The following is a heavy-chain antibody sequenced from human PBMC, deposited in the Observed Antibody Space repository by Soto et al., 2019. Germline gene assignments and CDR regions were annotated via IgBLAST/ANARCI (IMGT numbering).Heavy chain of an antibody. CDR2: MNPNSGNT. Sequence: GASVKVSCKASGYTFTSYDITWVRQATGQGLEWMGWMNPNSGNTGYAQKFQGRVTMTRNTSISTAYMELSSLRSEDTAVYYCVRVIYYDSSGYYYPYGMDVWGQGATVTVSS. V-gene: IGHV1-8*01. J-gene: IGHJ6*02. CDR1: GYTFTSYD. CDR3: VRVIYYDSSGYYYPYGMDV. D-gene: IGHD3-22*01.